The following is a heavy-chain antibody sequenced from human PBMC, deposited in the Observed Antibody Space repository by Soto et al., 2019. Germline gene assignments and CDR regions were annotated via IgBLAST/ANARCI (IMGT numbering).Heavy chain of an antibody. J-gene: IGHJ6*02. CDR1: GGTFSSYA. D-gene: IGHD3-3*01. V-gene: IGHV1-69*13. CDR2: IIPIFVTA. CDR3: ASEIYDFWRTNYYYYYGMDV. Sequence: SVKVSCKASGGTFSSYAISWVRQAPGQGLEWMGGIIPIFVTANYAQKFQGRVTITADESTSTAYMELSSLRSEDTAVYYCASEIYDFWRTNYYYYYGMDVWGQGTTVTVSS.